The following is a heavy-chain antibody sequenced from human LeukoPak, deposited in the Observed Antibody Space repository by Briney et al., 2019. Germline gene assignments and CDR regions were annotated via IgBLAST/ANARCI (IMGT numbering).Heavy chain of an antibody. D-gene: IGHD3-10*01. CDR3: ARDPLLWFGESVFDY. V-gene: IGHV3-48*03. CDR2: ISSSGSTI. CDR1: GFTFSSYK. J-gene: IGHJ4*02. Sequence: QPGGSLRLSCAASGFTFSSYKMNWVRQAPGKGLEWVSYISSSGSTIYYADSVKGRFTISRDNAKNSLYLQMNSLRAEDTAVYYCARDPLLWFGESVFDYWGQGTLVTVSS.